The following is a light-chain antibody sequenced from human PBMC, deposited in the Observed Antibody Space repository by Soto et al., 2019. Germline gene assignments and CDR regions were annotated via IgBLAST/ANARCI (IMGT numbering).Light chain of an antibody. CDR1: QSVSSIY. J-gene: IGKJ1*01. V-gene: IGKV3-20*01. Sequence: EIVLTQSPGTLSLSPGERATLSCMASQSVSSIYLAWYQQKPGQAPRLLIYGASSRATGIPDRFSGSGSGTDFTLTISRLEPEDFAVYYCQQYGSSSWTFGQGTKVDIK. CDR2: GAS. CDR3: QQYGSSSWT.